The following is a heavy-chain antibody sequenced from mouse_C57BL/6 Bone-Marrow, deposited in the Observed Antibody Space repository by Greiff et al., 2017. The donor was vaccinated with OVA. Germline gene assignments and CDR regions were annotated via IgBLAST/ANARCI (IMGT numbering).Heavy chain of an antibody. CDR1: GYTFTSYW. CDR3: TRKVGLDYFDY. J-gene: IGHJ2*01. V-gene: IGHV1-5*01. D-gene: IGHD4-1*01. Sequence: VQLQQSGTVLARPGASVKMSCKTSGYTFTSYWMHWVRQRPGQGLEWIGAIYPGNSDTSYNQKFKGKAKLTAVTSASTAYMELSSLTNEDSAVYYCTRKVGLDYFDYWGQGTTLTVSS. CDR2: IYPGNSDT.